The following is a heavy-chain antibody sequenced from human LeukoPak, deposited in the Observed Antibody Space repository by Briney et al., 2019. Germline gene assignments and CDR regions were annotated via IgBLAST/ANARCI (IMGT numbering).Heavy chain of an antibody. J-gene: IGHJ5*02. Sequence: ASVKVSCKASGGTSSSYAISWVRQAPGQGLEWMGGIIPIFGTANYAQKFQGRVTITADKSTSTAYMELSSLRSEDTAVYYCAREPFGLSTNKRWFDPWGQGTLVTVSS. CDR3: AREPFGLSTNKRWFDP. V-gene: IGHV1-69*06. CDR1: GGTSSSYA. CDR2: IIPIFGTA. D-gene: IGHD2-2*01.